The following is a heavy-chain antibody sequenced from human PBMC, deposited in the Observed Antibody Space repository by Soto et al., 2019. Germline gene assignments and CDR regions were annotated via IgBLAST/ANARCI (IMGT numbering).Heavy chain of an antibody. V-gene: IGHV3-23*01. CDR2: ISYSGGST. D-gene: IGHD6-19*01. CDR3: ARDHSSGSLNWFDP. J-gene: IGHJ5*02. CDR1: GFTFSSYA. Sequence: GSLRLSCAASGFTFSSYAMSWVRQAPGKGLEWVSAISYSGGSTYYADSVKGRFTISRDNSKNTLYLQMNSLRAEDTAVYYCARDHSSGSLNWFDPWGQGTLVTVSS.